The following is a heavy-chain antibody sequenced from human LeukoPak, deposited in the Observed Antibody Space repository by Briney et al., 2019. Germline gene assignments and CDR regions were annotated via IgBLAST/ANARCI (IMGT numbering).Heavy chain of an antibody. D-gene: IGHD3-3*01. J-gene: IGHJ4*02. CDR3: AKDAKRNYDFWDRFDY. CDR2: ISGSGEST. V-gene: IGHV3-23*01. CDR1: GFTFSTYA. Sequence: GGSLRLSCAASGFTFSTYAMSWVRQAPGKGLEWVSAISGSGESTYYAGSVKGRFTISRDNSKNTLHLQMNSLRADDTALYYCAKDAKRNYDFWDRFDYWGQGALVTVSS.